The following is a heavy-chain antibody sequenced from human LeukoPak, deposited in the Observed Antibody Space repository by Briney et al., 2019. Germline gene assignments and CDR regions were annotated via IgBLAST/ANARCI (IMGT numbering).Heavy chain of an antibody. CDR1: GFTFSSYW. CDR2: INSDGSST. D-gene: IGHD3-3*01. CDR3: PRYQITIFGVVEDYGMDV. V-gene: IGHV3-74*01. J-gene: IGHJ6*02. Sequence: PGGSLRLSCAASGFTFSSYWMHWVRQAPGKGLVWVSRINSDGSSTSYADSVKGRFTISRDNAKNTLYLQMNSLRAEDTAVYYCPRYQITIFGVVEDYGMDVWGQGTTVTVSS.